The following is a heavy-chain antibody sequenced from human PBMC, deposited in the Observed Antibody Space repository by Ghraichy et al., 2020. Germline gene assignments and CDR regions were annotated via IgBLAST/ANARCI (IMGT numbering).Heavy chain of an antibody. CDR3: ARDIEIVGATKYFDF. Sequence: SETLSLTCTVSGFSISTYHWSWIRQTPGKGLEWIGYIGHIYHSGSINYNPSLKSRVTMSLDTSKNQFYLKLNSVTAADTAVYYCARDIEIVGATKYFDFWGRRTLITVSS. D-gene: IGHD1-26*01. V-gene: IGHV4-59*01. CDR1: GFSISTYH. J-gene: IGHJ2*01. CDR2: IGHIYHSGSI.